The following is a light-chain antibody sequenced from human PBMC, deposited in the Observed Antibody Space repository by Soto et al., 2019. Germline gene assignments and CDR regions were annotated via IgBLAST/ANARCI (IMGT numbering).Light chain of an antibody. CDR2: KVS. V-gene: IGKV1-5*03. CDR1: QIIDTW. Sequence: DIQMTQSPSTLSASVGDRVIITCRASQIIDTWLAWYQQRPRKAPKVLISKVSNLESGVPARFRGSGSGTEFTLTISGLQPDDFATYYCQQYKSSWTFGQGTKVDIK. CDR3: QQYKSSWT. J-gene: IGKJ1*01.